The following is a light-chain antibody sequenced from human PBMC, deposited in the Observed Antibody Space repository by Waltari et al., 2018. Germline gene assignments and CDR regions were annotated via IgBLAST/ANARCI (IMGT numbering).Light chain of an antibody. CDR3: CSYAGSAISV. CDR2: DVN. V-gene: IGLV2-23*02. J-gene: IGLJ3*02. CDR1: TSDVGKYNF. Sequence: QSALTQTAAVSGSPGQSITISCTGTTSDVGKYNFVSWYQQHPGKAPTLIIYDVNKWPSGVSNRFSGSKSCNAASLTISGLQAADEAEYYCCSYAGSAISVFGGGTKLTVL.